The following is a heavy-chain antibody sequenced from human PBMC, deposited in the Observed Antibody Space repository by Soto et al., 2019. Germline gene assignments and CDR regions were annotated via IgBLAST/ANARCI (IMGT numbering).Heavy chain of an antibody. J-gene: IGHJ4*02. CDR2: VSFSGTT. D-gene: IGHD1-1*01. Sequence: SQPMSLPCSVAGGSIINIYYYWGCVHKNPGKGLEWIASVSFSGTTYYSPSLRGRITASIDTSRNQFSLKLISVTAADTAVYYCASQKLDVRAYFGYWGQGTLVTVPS. V-gene: IGHV4-39*01. CDR3: ASQKLDVRAYFGY. CDR1: GGSIINIYYY.